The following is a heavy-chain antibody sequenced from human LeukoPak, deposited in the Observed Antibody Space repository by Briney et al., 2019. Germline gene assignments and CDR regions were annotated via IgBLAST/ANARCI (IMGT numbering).Heavy chain of an antibody. CDR3: ARGAGVVPALYYYYYSMDV. CDR2: INPSGGST. Sequence: GASVKVSCKASGYTFTSYYMHWVRQAPGQGLEWMGIINPSGGSTSYAQKFQGRVTMTRDTSTSTVYMELSSLRSEDTAVYYCARGAGVVPALYYYYYSMDVWGQGTTVTVSS. V-gene: IGHV1-46*01. D-gene: IGHD2-2*01. J-gene: IGHJ6*02. CDR1: GYTFTSYY.